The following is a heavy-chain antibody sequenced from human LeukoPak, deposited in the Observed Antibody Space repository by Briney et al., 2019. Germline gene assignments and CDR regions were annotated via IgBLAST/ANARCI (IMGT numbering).Heavy chain of an antibody. V-gene: IGHV3-23*01. CDR1: GFTFSSYA. D-gene: IGHD3-3*01. CDR3: AKDSRQYDFWSGPGDY. Sequence: PGGSLRLSCAASGFTFSSYAMSWVRQAPGKGLEWVSAISGSGGSTYYADSVKGRFTISRDNSKNTLYLQMNSLRAEDTAVYYCAKDSRQYDFWSGPGDYWGQGTLVTVSS. J-gene: IGHJ4*02. CDR2: ISGSGGST.